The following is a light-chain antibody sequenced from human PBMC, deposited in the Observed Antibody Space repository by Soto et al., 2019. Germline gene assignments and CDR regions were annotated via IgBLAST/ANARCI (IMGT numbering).Light chain of an antibody. J-gene: IGLJ1*01. Sequence: QSVLTQPAAVSGSPGQSITISCTGTSGDIGGHTYVSWYQQHPGKAPKLLIFDVDNRPSGVSPRFSASKSGNTASLTISGLQAEDEAEYHCSSFTRTHMYVFGSGTKLTVL. CDR1: SGDIGGHTY. CDR3: SSFTRTHMYV. CDR2: DVD. V-gene: IGLV2-14*03.